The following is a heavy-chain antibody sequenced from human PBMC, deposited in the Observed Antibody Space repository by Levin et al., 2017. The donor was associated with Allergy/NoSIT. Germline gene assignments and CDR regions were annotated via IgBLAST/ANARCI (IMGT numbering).Heavy chain of an antibody. CDR3: AREGDFWSGYLAIIAKDDAFDI. V-gene: IGHV1-2*06. D-gene: IGHD3-3*01. Sequence: GESLKISCKASGYTFTGYYMHWVRQAPGQGLEWMGRINPNSGGTNYAQKFQGRVTMTRDTSISTAYMELSRLRSDDTAVYYCAREGDFWSGYLAIIAKDDAFDIWGQGTMVTVSS. CDR1: GYTFTGYY. J-gene: IGHJ3*02. CDR2: INPNSGGT.